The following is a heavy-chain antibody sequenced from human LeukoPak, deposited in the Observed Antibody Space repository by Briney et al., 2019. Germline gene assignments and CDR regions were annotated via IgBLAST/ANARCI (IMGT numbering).Heavy chain of an antibody. CDR1: GFTFRSHS. V-gene: IGHV3-21*01. J-gene: IGHJ3*02. CDR3: ARGHSGSYQRTDAFDI. D-gene: IGHD1-26*01. CDR2: ISSISSYI. Sequence: GGSLRLSCADSGFTFRSHSMNWVRQAPGKGLEWVSSISSISSYIHYADSVKGRFSVSRDNAKNSLYLQMNSLRAEDTAVYSCARGHSGSYQRTDAFDIWGQGTMVTVSS.